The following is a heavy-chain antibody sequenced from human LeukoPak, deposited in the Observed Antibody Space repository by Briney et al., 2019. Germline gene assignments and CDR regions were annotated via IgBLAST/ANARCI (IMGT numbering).Heavy chain of an antibody. CDR3: ARVYCGGDCYDY. CDR2: IYYSGST. V-gene: IGHV4-59*08. J-gene: IGHJ4*02. CDR1: GGSISSYY. D-gene: IGHD2-21*02. Sequence: SETLSLTCTVSGGSISSYYWSWVRQPPGKGLEWIGYIYYSGSTNYNPSLKSRVTISVDTSKNQFSLKLSSVTAADTAVYYCARVYCGGDCYDYWGQGTLVTVSS.